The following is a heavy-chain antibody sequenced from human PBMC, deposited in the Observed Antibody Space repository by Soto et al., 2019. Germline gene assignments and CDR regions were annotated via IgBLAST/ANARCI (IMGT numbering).Heavy chain of an antibody. V-gene: IGHV3-23*01. CDR3: TKANRYCSGANCFTFDF. CDR2: FSSGGGGT. Sequence: GGSLRLACTASGFTFSNYAMSWVRQAPGKGLEWVSTFSSGGGGTYYADSVKGRFTISRDNSKNTLSLQMNSLRAEDTAVYYCTKANRYCSGANCFTFDFWGLGTLVTVSS. J-gene: IGHJ4*02. CDR1: GFTFSNYA. D-gene: IGHD2-15*01.